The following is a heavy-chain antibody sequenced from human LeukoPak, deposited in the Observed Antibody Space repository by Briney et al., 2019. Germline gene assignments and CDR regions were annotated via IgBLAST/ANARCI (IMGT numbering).Heavy chain of an antibody. D-gene: IGHD2-2*01. V-gene: IGHV3-30*02. CDR2: IRYDGSNE. Sequence: GGSLRLSCAASGFTFSSSGMHWVRQAPGKGLEWVAFIRYDGSNEYYADSVKGRITISRDNSKNTLYLQMNSLRAEDTAVYYCAGPMGPAAIFGFDYWGQGTLVTVSS. CDR3: AGPMGPAAIFGFDY. J-gene: IGHJ4*02. CDR1: GFTFSSSG.